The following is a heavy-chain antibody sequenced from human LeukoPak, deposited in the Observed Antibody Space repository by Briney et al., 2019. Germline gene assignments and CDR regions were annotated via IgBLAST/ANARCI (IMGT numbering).Heavy chain of an antibody. CDR2: IYYSGST. V-gene: IGHV4-39*01. D-gene: IGHD6-13*01. CDR3: ARVLEQQLGDAFDI. CDR1: GGSISSSSYY. Sequence: PSETLSLTCTVSGGSISSSSYYWGWIRQPPGKGLEWIGSIYYSGSTYYNPSLKSRVTISVDTSKNQFSLKLSSVTAADTAVYYCARVLEQQLGDAFDIWGQGTMVTVSS. J-gene: IGHJ3*02.